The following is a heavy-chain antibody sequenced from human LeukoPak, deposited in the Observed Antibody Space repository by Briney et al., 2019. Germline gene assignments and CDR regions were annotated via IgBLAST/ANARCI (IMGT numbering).Heavy chain of an antibody. J-gene: IGHJ4*02. D-gene: IGHD5-18*01. CDR3: AKLPLQLGVDY. V-gene: IGHV3-21*01. CDR1: GFTFSSYS. CDR2: ISSSSSYI. Sequence: GGSLRLSCAASGFTFSSYSMNWVRQAPGKGLEWVSSISSSSSYIYYADSVKGRFTISRDNAKNSLYLQMNSLRAEDTAVYYCAKLPLQLGVDYWGQGTLVTVSS.